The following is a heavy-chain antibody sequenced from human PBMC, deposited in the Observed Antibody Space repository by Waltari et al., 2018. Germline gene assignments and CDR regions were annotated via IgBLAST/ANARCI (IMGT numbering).Heavy chain of an antibody. Sequence: QVQLVESGGGVVQPGGSLRLSCAASGFTFSSYGMHWVRQAPGKGLEWIGSIYYSGSTYYNPSLKSRVTISVDTSKNQFSLKLSSVTAADTAVYYCARPSYCSSTSCPFDYWGQGTLVTVSS. J-gene: IGHJ4*02. V-gene: IGHV4-39*01. CDR2: IYYSGST. CDR3: ARPSYCSSTSCPFDY. D-gene: IGHD2-2*01. CDR1: GFTFSSYG.